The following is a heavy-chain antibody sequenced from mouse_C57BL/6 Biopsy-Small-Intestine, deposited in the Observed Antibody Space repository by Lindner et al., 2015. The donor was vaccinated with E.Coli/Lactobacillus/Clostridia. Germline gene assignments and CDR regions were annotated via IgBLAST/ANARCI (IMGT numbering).Heavy chain of an antibody. CDR3: AREGVDSSGYYYAMDY. J-gene: IGHJ4*01. V-gene: IGHV1-85*01. D-gene: IGHD3-2*02. CDR2: IYPRDGST. CDR1: GYTFTNYD. Sequence: VQLQESGPELVKPGASVKLSCKASGYTFTNYDINWVKQRPGQGLEWIGWIYPRDGSTKYNEKFKGKATLTADKSSSTAYMQLSSLTSEDSAVYFCAREGVDSSGYYYAMDYWGQGTSVTVSS.